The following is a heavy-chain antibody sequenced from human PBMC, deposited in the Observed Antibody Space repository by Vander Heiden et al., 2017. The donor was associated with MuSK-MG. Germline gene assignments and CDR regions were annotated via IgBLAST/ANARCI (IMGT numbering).Heavy chain of an antibody. CDR1: GGSFSGYY. D-gene: IGHD5-12*01. CDR2: INHSGST. CDR3: ARRQTNDYDYDY. V-gene: IGHV4-34*01. Sequence: QVQLQQWGAGLLKPSETLSLTCAVYGGSFSGYYWSWIRQPPGKGLEWIGEINHSGSTNYNPALKSRVTISVDTSKNKFSLKLRSVTAADTAVYYFARRQTNDYDYDYWGQGTLVTVYS. J-gene: IGHJ4*02.